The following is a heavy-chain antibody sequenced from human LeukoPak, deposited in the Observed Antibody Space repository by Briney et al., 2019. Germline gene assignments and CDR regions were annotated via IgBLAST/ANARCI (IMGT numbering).Heavy chain of an antibody. Sequence: SETLSLTCAVYGGSFSGYYWSWIRQPPGKGLEWIGEINHSGSTNYNPSLKSRVTLSVDTSKNQFSLKLSSVTAADTAVYYCARGGIVGATADAFDIWGQGTMVTVSS. D-gene: IGHD1-26*01. CDR2: INHSGST. CDR3: ARGGIVGATADAFDI. CDR1: GGSFSGYY. J-gene: IGHJ3*02. V-gene: IGHV4-34*01.